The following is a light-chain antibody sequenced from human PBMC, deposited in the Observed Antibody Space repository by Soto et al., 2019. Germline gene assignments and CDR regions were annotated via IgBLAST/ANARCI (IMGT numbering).Light chain of an antibody. V-gene: IGKV1-5*01. CDR3: QQYDTCSWT. CDR1: QTISSW. J-gene: IGKJ1*01. Sequence: DIHMTQSPSTLSASVGDRVTITCRASQTISSWLAWYQQKPGKAPKLLIYDASNLESGIPSRFSGSGSGTEFTLTISSLQPDDFATYYCQQYDTCSWTFGQGTKVEV. CDR2: DAS.